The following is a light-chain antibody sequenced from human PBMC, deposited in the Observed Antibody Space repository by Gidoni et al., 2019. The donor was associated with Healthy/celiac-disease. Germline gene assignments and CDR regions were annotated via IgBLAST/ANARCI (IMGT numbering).Light chain of an antibody. CDR2: DAS. J-gene: IGKJ3*01. Sequence: AIQLTQSPSSLSASVGDRVTITCRASQGISSALAWYQQKPGKAPKLLIYDASSLESGVPSRFSGSGSGTDFTLTISSLQPEDFATYYCQQFNSYLFTFGPXTKVDIK. CDR1: QGISSA. V-gene: IGKV1-13*02. CDR3: QQFNSYLFT.